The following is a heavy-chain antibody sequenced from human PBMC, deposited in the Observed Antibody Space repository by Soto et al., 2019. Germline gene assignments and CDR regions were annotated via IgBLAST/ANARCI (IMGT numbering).Heavy chain of an antibody. J-gene: IGHJ4*02. D-gene: IGHD3-22*01. Sequence: QVQLVQSGAEVKKPGASVKVSCKASGYTFTSYGISWVRQAPGQGLEWMGWISAYNGNTNYAQKLQGRVTMTTDTSTSTAYMELRSLISDDTAVYYCARDPHYYDSSGYYPLGYWGQGTLVTVSS. V-gene: IGHV1-18*01. CDR1: GYTFTSYG. CDR2: ISAYNGNT. CDR3: ARDPHYYDSSGYYPLGY.